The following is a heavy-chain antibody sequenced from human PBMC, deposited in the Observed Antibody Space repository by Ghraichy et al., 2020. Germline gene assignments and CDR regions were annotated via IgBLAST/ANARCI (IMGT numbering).Heavy chain of an antibody. J-gene: IGHJ4*02. V-gene: IGHV3-23*01. CDR1: GFTFSSYA. CDR3: AQDLGSMIGESGGY. CDR2: ISGSGGST. D-gene: IGHD3-10*02. Sequence: GGSLRLSCAASGFTFSSYAMSWVRQAPGKGLEWVSAISGSGGSTYYADSVKGRFTISRDNSKNTLYLQMNSLRAEDTAVYYCAQDLGSMIGESGGYWGQGTLVTVSS.